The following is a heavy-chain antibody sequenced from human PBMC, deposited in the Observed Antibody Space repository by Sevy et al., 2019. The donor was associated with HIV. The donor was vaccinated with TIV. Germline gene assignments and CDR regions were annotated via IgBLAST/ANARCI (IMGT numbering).Heavy chain of an antibody. D-gene: IGHD6-6*01. V-gene: IGHV3-7*01. CDR1: GFTFGSYW. J-gene: IGHJ4*02. Sequence: GGSLRLSCAASGFTFGSYWMTWVRQAPGKGLEWVANIKEDGSGRIYVDTVRGRFTVSRDNAKKTLYLQMNNLRGEDTDLYSCARLYSSSSGRGLDNWGQGALVTVSS. CDR2: IKEDGSGR. CDR3: ARLYSSSSGRGLDN.